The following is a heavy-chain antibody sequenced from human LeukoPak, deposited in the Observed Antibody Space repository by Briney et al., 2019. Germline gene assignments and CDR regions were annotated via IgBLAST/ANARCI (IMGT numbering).Heavy chain of an antibody. Sequence: PGGSLRLSCAAAGFTFSNYAMTWVRQAPGRGLEWVSSISGSGGSTYYADSVKGRFTISRDNSKNTLYLQMYSLRAEDTAVYYCAKDEGVAARPLDYWGQGTLVTVSS. CDR2: ISGSGGST. V-gene: IGHV3-23*01. J-gene: IGHJ4*02. D-gene: IGHD6-6*01. CDR1: GFTFSNYA. CDR3: AKDEGVAARPLDY.